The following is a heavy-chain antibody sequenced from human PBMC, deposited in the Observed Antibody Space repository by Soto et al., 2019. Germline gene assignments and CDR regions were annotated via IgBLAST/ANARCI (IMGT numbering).Heavy chain of an antibody. V-gene: IGHV4-4*07. D-gene: IGHD6-19*01. CDR3: AREAGPDRWFDP. CDR2: ISTSGTT. CDR1: GASISSYF. J-gene: IGHJ5*02. Sequence: PSETLSLTYSVSGASISSYFWTWIRQPAGKGLDWIGRISTSGTTNYNPSLKSRVTMSVDTSKNHFSLNLSSVTAADTAVYYCAREAGPDRWFDPWGQGTLVTVYS.